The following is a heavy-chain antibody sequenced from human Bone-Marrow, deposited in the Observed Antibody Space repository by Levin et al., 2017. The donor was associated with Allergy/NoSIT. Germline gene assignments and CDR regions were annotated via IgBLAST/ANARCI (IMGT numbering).Heavy chain of an antibody. D-gene: IGHD3-22*01. Sequence: ASVKVSCKASGYTFTSYGISWVRQAPGQGLEWMGWISAYNGNTNYAQKLQGRVTMTTDTSTSTAYMELRSLRSDDTAVYYCARGPSMIVVVTLFDYWGQGTLVTVSS. J-gene: IGHJ4*02. CDR3: ARGPSMIVVVTLFDY. CDR2: ISAYNGNT. CDR1: GYTFTSYG. V-gene: IGHV1-18*01.